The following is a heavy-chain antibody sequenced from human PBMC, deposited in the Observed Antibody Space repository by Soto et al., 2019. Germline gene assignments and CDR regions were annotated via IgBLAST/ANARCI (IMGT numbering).Heavy chain of an antibody. CDR3: ARTDTAMVTHYYYGMDV. CDR1: GYTFTSYG. V-gene: IGHV1-18*04. D-gene: IGHD5-18*01. Sequence: QVQLVQSGAEVKKPGASVNVSCKASGYTFTSYGISWVRQAPGQGLEWMGCISAYNGNTNYAQKLQGRGTMTTATSTSTAYMELRSLRSDDTAVYYCARTDTAMVTHYYYGMDVWGQGTTVTVSS. CDR2: ISAYNGNT. J-gene: IGHJ6*02.